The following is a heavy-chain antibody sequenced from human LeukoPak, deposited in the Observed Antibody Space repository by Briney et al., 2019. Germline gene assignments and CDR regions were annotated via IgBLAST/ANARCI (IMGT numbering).Heavy chain of an antibody. CDR2: ISAYNGNT. Sequence: ASVKVSCKASGYTFTSYGISWVRQAPGQGLEWMGWISAYNGNTNYAQKFQGRVTMTRDTSISTAYMELSRLRSDDTAVYYCARCQFIWLSLDYWGQGTLVTVSS. V-gene: IGHV1-18*01. J-gene: IGHJ4*02. D-gene: IGHD3-9*01. CDR1: GYTFTSYG. CDR3: ARCQFIWLSLDY.